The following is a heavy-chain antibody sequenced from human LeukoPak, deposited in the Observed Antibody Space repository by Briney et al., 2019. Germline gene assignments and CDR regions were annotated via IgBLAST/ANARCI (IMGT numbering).Heavy chain of an antibody. J-gene: IGHJ4*02. CDR2: ISYDGSNK. Sequence: PGGSLRLSCAASGFTFSSYAMHWVRQAPGKGLESVAVISYDGSNKYYADSVKGRFTISRDNSKNTLYLQMNSLRAEDTAVYYCARVRLVGATSDYWGQGTLVTVSS. CDR3: ARVRLVGATSDY. D-gene: IGHD1-26*01. V-gene: IGHV3-30*04. CDR1: GFTFSSYA.